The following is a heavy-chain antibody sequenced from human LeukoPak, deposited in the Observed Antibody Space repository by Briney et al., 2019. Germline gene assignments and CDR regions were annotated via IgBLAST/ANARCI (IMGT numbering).Heavy chain of an antibody. V-gene: IGHV3-23*01. J-gene: IGHJ6*03. CDR2: IFPSGGEI. D-gene: IGHD4-17*01. Sequence: GGSLRLSCAASGFTFSTFAMIWVRQPPGKGLEWVSSIFPSGGEIHYADSVKGRFTISRDNSKNTLYLQMNSLRAEDTAVYYCARGTPQYGDYYYYYYMDVWGKGTTVTVSS. CDR3: ARGTPQYGDYYYYYYMDV. CDR1: GFTFSTFA.